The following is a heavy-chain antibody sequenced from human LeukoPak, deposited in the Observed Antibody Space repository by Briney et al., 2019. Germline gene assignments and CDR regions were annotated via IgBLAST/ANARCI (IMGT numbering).Heavy chain of an antibody. Sequence: PSETLSLTCTVSGGSISSGDYYWSWIRQPPGKGLEWIGYIYYSGSTYYNPSLKSRVTISVDTSKNQFSLKLSSVTAADTAVYYCARERRSITMVRGLIGPVWGQGTLVTVSS. D-gene: IGHD3-10*01. CDR1: GGSISSGDYY. CDR2: IYYSGST. V-gene: IGHV4-30-4*08. J-gene: IGHJ4*02. CDR3: ARERRSITMVRGLIGPV.